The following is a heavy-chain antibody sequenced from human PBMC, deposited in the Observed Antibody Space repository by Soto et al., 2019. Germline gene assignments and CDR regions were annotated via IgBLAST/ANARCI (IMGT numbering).Heavy chain of an antibody. CDR1: GYSFTSYW. CDR2: IYPGDSDT. J-gene: IGHJ6*02. Sequence: GESLKISCKGSGYSFTSYWIGWVRQMPGKGLEWMGIIYPGDSDTRYSSSFQGQVTISADKSISTAYLQWSSLKASDTAMYYCTRDAPGIAATDAYYYGMDVWGQGTTVTVS. D-gene: IGHD6-13*01. CDR3: TRDAPGIAATDAYYYGMDV. V-gene: IGHV5-51*01.